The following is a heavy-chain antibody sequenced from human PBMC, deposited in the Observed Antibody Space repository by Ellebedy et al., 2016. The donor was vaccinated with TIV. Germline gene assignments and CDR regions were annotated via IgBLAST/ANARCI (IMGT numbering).Heavy chain of an antibody. CDR3: ARLYKYGPIYYFDY. Sequence: GGSLRLXXKGSGYSFTSYWIGWVRQMPGKGLEWMGIIYPGDSDTRYSPSFQGQVTISADKSISTAYLQWSSLKASDTAMYYCARLYKYGPIYYFDYWGQGTLVTVSS. CDR2: IYPGDSDT. V-gene: IGHV5-51*01. D-gene: IGHD3-10*01. J-gene: IGHJ4*02. CDR1: GYSFTSYW.